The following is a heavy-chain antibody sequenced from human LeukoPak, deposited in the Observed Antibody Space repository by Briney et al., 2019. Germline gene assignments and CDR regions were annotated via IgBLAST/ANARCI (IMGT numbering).Heavy chain of an antibody. J-gene: IGHJ3*02. D-gene: IGHD6-19*01. Sequence: PSETLSLTCTVSGGSISSGSYYWSWIRQPAGKGLEWIGRIYTSGSTNYNPSLKSRVTISVDTSKNQFSLKLSSVTAADTAVYYCARDQSSGWFTYDAFDIWGQGTMVTVSS. V-gene: IGHV4-61*02. CDR1: GGSISSGSYY. CDR2: IYTSGST. CDR3: ARDQSSGWFTYDAFDI.